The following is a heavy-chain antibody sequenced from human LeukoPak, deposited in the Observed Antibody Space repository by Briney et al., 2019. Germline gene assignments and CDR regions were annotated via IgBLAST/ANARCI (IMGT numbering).Heavy chain of an antibody. CDR3: AKVFGSGWSEFDN. Sequence: PGGYLRLYCAASGFTFNTSAMNWVRQAPGKGLEWLSYISSYSGTIFCADSVKGRFTISRDNAKNTLYVQMNSLRAEDTAVYYCAKVFGSGWSEFDNWGQGTLVIVSS. J-gene: IGHJ4*02. D-gene: IGHD6-19*01. CDR1: GFTFNTSA. CDR2: ISSYSGTI. V-gene: IGHV3-48*01.